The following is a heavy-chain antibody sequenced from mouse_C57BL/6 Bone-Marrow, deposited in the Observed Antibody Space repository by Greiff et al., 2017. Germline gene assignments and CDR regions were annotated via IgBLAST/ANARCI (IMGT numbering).Heavy chain of an antibody. CDR1: GFNIKNTY. V-gene: IGHV14-3*01. CDR2: LDPANGNT. D-gene: IGHD1-1*01. J-gene: IGHJ1*03. CDR3: ARIGSIKGYFDV. Sequence: VQLQQSVAELVRPGASVKLSCTASGFNIKNTYMHWVKQRPEKGLEWIGRLDPANGNTKYAPKFQGKATTTADTSSNTAYLQLSSLTSEDTASYYCARIGSIKGYFDVWGTGTTVTVSS.